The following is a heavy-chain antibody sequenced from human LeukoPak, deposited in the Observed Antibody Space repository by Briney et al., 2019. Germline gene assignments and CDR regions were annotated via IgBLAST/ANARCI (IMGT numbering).Heavy chain of an antibody. D-gene: IGHD1-20*01. V-gene: IGHV1-69*05. CDR1: GGTFSSYA. J-gene: IGHJ5*02. CDR3: ARDPNWNPPGEPWFDP. Sequence: SVKVSCKASGGTFSSYAISWVRQAPGQGLEWMGGIIPIFGTANYAQKFQGRVTITTDESTSTAYMELSSLRSEDTAVYYCARDPNWNPPGEPWFDPWGQGTLVTVSS. CDR2: IIPIFGTA.